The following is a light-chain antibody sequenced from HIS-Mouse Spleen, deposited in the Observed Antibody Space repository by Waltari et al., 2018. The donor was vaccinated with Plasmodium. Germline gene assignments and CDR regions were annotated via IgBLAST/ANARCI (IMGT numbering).Light chain of an antibody. Sequence: EIVITQSPATLSVSPGDRAPLSCRASQSVSSNLAWYQQKPGQAPRLLIYGASTRATGIPARFSGSGSGTEFTLTISSLQSEDFAVYYCQQYNNWSFTFGPGTKVDIK. J-gene: IGKJ3*01. CDR1: QSVSSN. V-gene: IGKV3-15*01. CDR2: GAS. CDR3: QQYNNWSFT.